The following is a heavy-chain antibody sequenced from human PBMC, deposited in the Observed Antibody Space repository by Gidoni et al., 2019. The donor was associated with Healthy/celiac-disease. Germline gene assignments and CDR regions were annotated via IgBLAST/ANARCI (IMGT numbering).Heavy chain of an antibody. CDR1: GFNVSSYS. CDR2: ISSSSSYI. V-gene: IGHV3-21*01. J-gene: IGHJ4*02. D-gene: IGHD6-13*01. CDR3: ARIYSSSWLEGVDY. Sequence: EVQLVESGGGLVKPGGSRRLSCEADGFNVSSYSMNWVRQAPGKGLVWVSSISSSSSYIYYADSVKGRFTISRANSKHSLYLQMNSLRAEDTAVYSCARIYSSSWLEGVDYWGQGTLVTVSS.